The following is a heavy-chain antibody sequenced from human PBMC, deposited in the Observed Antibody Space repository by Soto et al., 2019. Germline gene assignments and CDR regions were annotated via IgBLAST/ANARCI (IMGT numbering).Heavy chain of an antibody. CDR2: INHSGST. CDR1: GGSFSGYY. Sequence: PSETLSLTCAVYGGSFSGYYWSWIRQPPGKGLEWIGEINHSGSTNYNPSLKSRVTISVDTSKNQFSLKLSSVTAADTAVYYGARAHIGYCSSTSCPAPGGDNWSDPGGKGTLVTVSS. D-gene: IGHD2-2*01. V-gene: IGHV4-34*01. CDR3: ARAHIGYCSSTSCPAPGGDNWSDP. J-gene: IGHJ5*02.